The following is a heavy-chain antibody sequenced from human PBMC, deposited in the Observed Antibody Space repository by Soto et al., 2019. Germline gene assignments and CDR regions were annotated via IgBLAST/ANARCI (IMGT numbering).Heavy chain of an antibody. J-gene: IGHJ4*02. CDR3: ARLSCTSTGCIDY. Sequence: EVQLVESGGDLVQPGGSLRLSCAASGFTVSSNYMSWVRQAPGKGLEWVSVLFSGGSTFYADSVKGRFTLYRDSSQNTVHLQMTSLRAEDTAVYYCARLSCTSTGCIDYWGQGTLVTVSS. V-gene: IGHV3-66*04. D-gene: IGHD2-2*01. CDR1: GFTVSSNY. CDR2: LFSGGST.